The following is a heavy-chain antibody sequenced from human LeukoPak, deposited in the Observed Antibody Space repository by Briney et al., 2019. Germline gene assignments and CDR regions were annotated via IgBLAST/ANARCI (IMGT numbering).Heavy chain of an antibody. Sequence: PGGSLRLSCAASGFTFSSYWMSWVRQAPGKGLEWVANIKQDGSEKYYVDSVKGRFTISRDNAKNSLYLQMNSLRAEDTVVYYCARESKQQLGAFDIWGQGTMVTVSS. V-gene: IGHV3-7*01. D-gene: IGHD6-13*01. CDR2: IKQDGSEK. CDR3: ARESKQQLGAFDI. CDR1: GFTFSSYW. J-gene: IGHJ3*02.